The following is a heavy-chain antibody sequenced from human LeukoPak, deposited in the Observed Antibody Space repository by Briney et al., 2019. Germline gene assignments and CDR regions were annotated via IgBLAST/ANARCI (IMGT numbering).Heavy chain of an antibody. J-gene: IGHJ4*02. CDR2: IIPIFGTA. V-gene: IGHV1-69*05. Sequence: SVKVSCKASGGTFSSYAISWVRQAPGQGLEWMGGIIPIFGTANYAQKFQGRVTITTDESTSTAYMELSSLRSEDTAVYYCARDTIGYCSGGSCYSQTGEGDYWGQGTLVTVSS. D-gene: IGHD2-15*01. CDR1: GGTFSSYA. CDR3: ARDTIGYCSGGSCYSQTGEGDY.